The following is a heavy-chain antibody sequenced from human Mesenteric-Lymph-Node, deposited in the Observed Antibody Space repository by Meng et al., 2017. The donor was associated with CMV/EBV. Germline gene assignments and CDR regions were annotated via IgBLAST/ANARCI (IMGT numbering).Heavy chain of an antibody. CDR1: GFTFGDYA. CDR2: IRSKAYGGTT. CDR3: TRVMGWELLGYYYGMDV. J-gene: IGHJ6*02. D-gene: IGHD1-26*01. V-gene: IGHV3-49*04. Sequence: GGSLRLSCTASGFTFGDYAMSWVRQAPGKGLEWVGFIRSKAYGGTTEYAASVKGRFTISRDDSKSIAYLQMNSLKTEDTAVYYCTRVMGWELLGYYYGMDVWGQGTTVTVPS.